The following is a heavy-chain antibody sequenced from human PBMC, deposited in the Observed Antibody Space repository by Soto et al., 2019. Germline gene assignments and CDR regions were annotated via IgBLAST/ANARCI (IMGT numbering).Heavy chain of an antibody. D-gene: IGHD6-13*01. CDR1: GLTFSSYT. CDR2: IIPIFGTA. Sequence: ASVKVSCKASGLTFSSYTISWVRQAPGQGLEWMGGIIPIFGTANYAQKFQGRVTITADESTSTAYLELSSLRSEDTAVYYCARLYSSSWYPKYYFDYWGQGTLVTVSS. CDR3: ARLYSSSWYPKYYFDY. J-gene: IGHJ4*02. V-gene: IGHV1-69*13.